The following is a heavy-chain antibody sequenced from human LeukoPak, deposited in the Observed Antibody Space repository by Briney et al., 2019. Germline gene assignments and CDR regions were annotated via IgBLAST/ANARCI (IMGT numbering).Heavy chain of an antibody. CDR3: ASRPAAIGYYYYMDV. CDR2: IYYSGST. V-gene: IGHV4-39*01. CDR1: GGSISSSSYY. Sequence: SETLSLTCTVSGGSISSSSYYWGWIRQPPGKGLEWIGSIYYSGSTYYNPSLKSRVTISVDTSKNQFSLKLSSVTAADTAVYYCASRPAAIGYYYYMDVWSKGTTVTISS. J-gene: IGHJ6*03. D-gene: IGHD2-2*02.